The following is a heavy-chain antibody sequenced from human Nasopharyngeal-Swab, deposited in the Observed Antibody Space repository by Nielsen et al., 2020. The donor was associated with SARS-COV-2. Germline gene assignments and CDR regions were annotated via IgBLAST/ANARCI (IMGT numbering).Heavy chain of an antibody. V-gene: IGHV4-59*01. CDR2: IYYSGST. J-gene: IGHJ4*02. Sequence: WFRQPPGKGLEWIGYIYYSGSTNYNPSLKSRVTISVDTSKNQFSLKLSSVTAADTAVYYCASSPYDFWSGYRFDYWGQGTLVTVSS. CDR3: ASSPYDFWSGYRFDY. D-gene: IGHD3-3*01.